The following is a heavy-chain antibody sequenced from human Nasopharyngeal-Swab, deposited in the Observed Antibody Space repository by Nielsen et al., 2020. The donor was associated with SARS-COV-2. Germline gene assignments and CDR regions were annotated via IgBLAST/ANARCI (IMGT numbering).Heavy chain of an antibody. Sequence: GESLKISRAASGFTFSSYAMSWVRQAPGKGLEWVSAISGSGGSTYYADSVKGRFTISRDNSKNTLYLQMNSLRAEDTAVYYCAKGLGQQLVNWFYPWGQGTLVTVSS. D-gene: IGHD6-13*01. V-gene: IGHV3-23*01. CDR3: AKGLGQQLVNWFYP. CDR2: ISGSGGST. J-gene: IGHJ5*02. CDR1: GFTFSSYA.